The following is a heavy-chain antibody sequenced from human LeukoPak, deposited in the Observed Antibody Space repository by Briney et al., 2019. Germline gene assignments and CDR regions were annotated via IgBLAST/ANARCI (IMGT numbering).Heavy chain of an antibody. CDR2: IYHSGST. CDR3: AKGTERYREVSSFDY. V-gene: IGHV4-30-2*01. Sequence: SQTLSLTCAVSGGSISSGGYSWSWIRQPPGKGLEWIGYIYHSGSTYYNPSLKSRVTISVDRSTNQFSLKLSSVTAADRAVYYCAKGTERYREVSSFDYWGQGTLVAVSS. D-gene: IGHD3-10*01. J-gene: IGHJ4*02. CDR1: GGSISSGGYS.